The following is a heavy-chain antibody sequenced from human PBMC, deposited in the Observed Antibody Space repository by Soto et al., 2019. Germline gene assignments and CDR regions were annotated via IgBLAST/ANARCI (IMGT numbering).Heavy chain of an antibody. Sequence: EVQLVETGGGLIQPGGSLRLSCAASGFTVSSNYMNWVRQAPGKGLEWVSVIYSGGSTYYADSVKGRFTISRDNSKNMLYLQMNSMRAEDTAVYYCAREVGYGAHFDYWGQGTLVTVSS. CDR1: GFTVSSNY. CDR2: IYSGGST. D-gene: IGHD3-22*01. V-gene: IGHV3-53*02. CDR3: AREVGYGAHFDY. J-gene: IGHJ4*02.